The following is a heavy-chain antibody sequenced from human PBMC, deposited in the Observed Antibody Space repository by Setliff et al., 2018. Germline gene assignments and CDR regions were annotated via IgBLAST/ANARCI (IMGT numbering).Heavy chain of an antibody. CDR1: GFTFSTHS. V-gene: IGHV3-21*01. D-gene: IGHD6-13*01. J-gene: IGHJ3*02. Sequence: GGSLRLSYAASGFTFSTHSMNWVRQAPGKGLEWVSSISRSSTYIYYADSMKGRFTISRDNAKNSLYLQMNSLRAEDTAVYYCASAGHSGSWFPFDAFHIWGQGTMVTVSS. CDR3: ASAGHSGSWFPFDAFHI. CDR2: ISRSSTYI.